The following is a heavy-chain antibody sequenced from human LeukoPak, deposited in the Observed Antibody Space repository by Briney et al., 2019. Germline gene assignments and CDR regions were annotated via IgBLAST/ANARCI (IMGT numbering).Heavy chain of an antibody. CDR2: ISGSGGST. CDR3: AKSDIVVVPAAMRDY. V-gene: IGHV3-23*01. Sequence: GGSLRLSCAASGFTFSSYAMSWVRQAPGEGLEWVSAISGSGGSTYYADSVKGRFTISRDNSKNTLYLQMNSLRAEDTAVYYCAKSDIVVVPAAMRDYWGQGTLVTVSS. D-gene: IGHD2-2*01. CDR1: GFTFSSYA. J-gene: IGHJ4*02.